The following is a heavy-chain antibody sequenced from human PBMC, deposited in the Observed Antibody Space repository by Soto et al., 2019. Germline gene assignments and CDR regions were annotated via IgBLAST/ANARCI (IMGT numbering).Heavy chain of an antibody. CDR3: VRNWRYYGGDYYYGMDA. CDR1: GFSLNTGGVG. Sequence: ITLKESGPTLVKPTQTLTLTCTFSGFSLNTGGVGVGWVRQPRGKAMEWLALIYWDDDERYRPSLRSRLNTTKDTINNQVVLTMTNMDPGDTATYYCVRNWRYYGGDYYYGMDAWGQGTTVTVSS. J-gene: IGHJ6*02. V-gene: IGHV2-5*02. D-gene: IGHD3-10*01. CDR2: IYWDDDE.